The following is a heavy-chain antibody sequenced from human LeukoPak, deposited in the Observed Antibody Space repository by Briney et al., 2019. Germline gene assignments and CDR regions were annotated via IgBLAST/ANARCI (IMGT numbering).Heavy chain of an antibody. CDR3: ARGYYGSGSYFIDAFDI. V-gene: IGHV1-46*01. CDR2: INPSGGST. CDR1: GYTFTSYY. Sequence: ASVQVSCKASGYTFTSYYMHWVRQAPGQGLEGMGIINPSGGSTSYAQKFQGRVTMTRDTSTSTVYMELSSLRSEDTAVYYCARGYYGSGSYFIDAFDIWGQGTMVTVSS. D-gene: IGHD3-10*01. J-gene: IGHJ3*02.